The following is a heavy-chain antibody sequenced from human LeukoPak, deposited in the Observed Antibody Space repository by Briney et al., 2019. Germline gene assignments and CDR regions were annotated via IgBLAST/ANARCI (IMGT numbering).Heavy chain of an antibody. CDR2: IYHSGST. Sequence: SETLSLTCTVSGYSISSGYYWGWIRQPPGKGLEWIGSIYHSGSTYYNPSLKSRVTISVDTSKNQFSLKLSSVTAADTAVYYCARLGSYDFWSGYFTYYYYMDVWGKGTTVTVSS. J-gene: IGHJ6*03. CDR3: ARLGSYDFWSGYFTYYYYMDV. D-gene: IGHD3-3*01. CDR1: GYSISSGYY. V-gene: IGHV4-38-2*02.